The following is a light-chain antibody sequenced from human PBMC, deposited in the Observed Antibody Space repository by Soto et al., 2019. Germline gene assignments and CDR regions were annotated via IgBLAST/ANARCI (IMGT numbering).Light chain of an antibody. CDR1: SSNIGAGYH. CDR3: QSLDSSLSVV. CDR2: ANN. J-gene: IGLJ3*02. V-gene: IGLV1-40*01. Sequence: QSVLTQPPSVSGAPGQRVTISCTGSSSNIGAGYHVHWYQQLPGTAPKLLIYANNNRPSGVPGRFSGSKSGTSASLAITGLQAEDEADYYCQSLDSSLSVVFGGGTKLTVL.